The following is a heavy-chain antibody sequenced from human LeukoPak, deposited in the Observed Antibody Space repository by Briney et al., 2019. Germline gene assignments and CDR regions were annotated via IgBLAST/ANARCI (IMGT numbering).Heavy chain of an antibody. V-gene: IGHV1-2*02. Sequence: ASVKVSCKASGYTFTGYYMHWVRQAPGQGLEWMGWINPNSGGTNYAQKFQGRVTMTRDTSISTAYMELSRLRSDDTAEYYCARDIGIAARPRSAFDIWGQGTMVTVSS. D-gene: IGHD6-6*01. CDR2: INPNSGGT. CDR1: GYTFTGYY. J-gene: IGHJ3*02. CDR3: ARDIGIAARPRSAFDI.